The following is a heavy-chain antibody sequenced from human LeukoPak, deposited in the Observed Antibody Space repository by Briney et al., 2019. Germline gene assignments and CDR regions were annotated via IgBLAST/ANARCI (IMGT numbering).Heavy chain of an antibody. Sequence: GASVKVSCKVSGYTLTELSMHWVRQAPGQGLEWMGWISAYNANTKYAQKLQGRVTMTTDTSTSTAYMELRSLRSDDTAVYYCARDSYSIVDTAMKYFDYWGQGTLVTVSS. CDR3: ARDSYSIVDTAMKYFDY. D-gene: IGHD5-18*01. CDR2: ISAYNANT. V-gene: IGHV1-18*01. J-gene: IGHJ4*02. CDR1: GYTLTELS.